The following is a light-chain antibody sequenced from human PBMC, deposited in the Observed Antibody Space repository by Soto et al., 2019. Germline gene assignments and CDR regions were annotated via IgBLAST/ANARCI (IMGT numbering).Light chain of an antibody. CDR2: AAS. V-gene: IGKV1-9*01. CDR3: QQLNSYPIT. CDR1: QGISSY. Sequence: IQLTQSPSSLSASVGDRVTITCRASQGISSYLAWYQQKPGKAPKLLIYAASTLQSGVPSRFSGSGSGTDFTLTISSLQPEDFATYSCQQLNSYPITFGHGTRLEIK. J-gene: IGKJ5*01.